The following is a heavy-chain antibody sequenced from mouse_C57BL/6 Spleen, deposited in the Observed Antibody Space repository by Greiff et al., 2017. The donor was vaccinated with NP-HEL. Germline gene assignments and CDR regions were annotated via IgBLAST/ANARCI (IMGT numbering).Heavy chain of an antibody. D-gene: IGHD2-2*01. V-gene: IGHV1-64*01. J-gene: IGHJ4*01. Sequence: QVQLQQPGAELVKPGASVKLSCKASGYTFTSYWMHWVKQRPGQGLEWIGMIHPNSGSTNYNEKFKSKATLTVDKSSSTAYMQLSSLTSEDSAVYYCAREGSTMVTSYYAMDYWGQGTSVTVSS. CDR3: AREGSTMVTSYYAMDY. CDR2: IHPNSGST. CDR1: GYTFTSYW.